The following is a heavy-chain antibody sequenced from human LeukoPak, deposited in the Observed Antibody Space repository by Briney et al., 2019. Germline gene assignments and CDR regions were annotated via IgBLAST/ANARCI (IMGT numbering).Heavy chain of an antibody. CDR1: GFTVSSNY. CDR3: ARSLGGAVTTGAFDY. J-gene: IGHJ4*02. V-gene: IGHV3-53*01. Sequence: PGGSLRLSCAASGFTVSSNYMSWGRQAPGKGLGWVSVIYSGGSTYYADSVKGRFTISRDNSKNTLYLQMNSLRAEDTAVYYCARSLGGAVTTGAFDYWGQGTLVTVSS. D-gene: IGHD4-17*01. CDR2: IYSGGST.